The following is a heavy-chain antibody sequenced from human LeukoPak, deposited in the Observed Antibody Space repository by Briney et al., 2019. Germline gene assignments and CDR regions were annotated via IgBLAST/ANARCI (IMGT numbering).Heavy chain of an antibody. D-gene: IGHD1-26*01. CDR2: ISSSSSYI. CDR1: GFTFSSYS. J-gene: IGHJ3*02. Sequence: GGSLRLSCAVSGFTFSSYSMNWVRQAPGKGLEWVSSISSSSSYIYYADSVKGRFTISRDNAKNSLYLQMNSLRAEDTAVYYCARRRGWELLIDAFDIWGQGTMVTVSS. V-gene: IGHV3-21*04. CDR3: ARRRGWELLIDAFDI.